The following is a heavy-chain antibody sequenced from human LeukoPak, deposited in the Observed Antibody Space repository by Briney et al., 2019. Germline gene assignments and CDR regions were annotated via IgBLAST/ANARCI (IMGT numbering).Heavy chain of an antibody. CDR3: AKIAVAGNFDY. CDR2: INAGNGNT. V-gene: IGHV1-3*01. J-gene: IGHJ4*02. CDR1: GYTFTIYA. D-gene: IGHD6-19*01. Sequence: ASVKVSFKASGYTFTIYAMHWVRQAPGQRVEWMGWINAGNGNTKYSQKFQGRVTITRDTSASTAYMELSSLRSEDTAVYYCAKIAVAGNFDYWGQGTLVTVSS.